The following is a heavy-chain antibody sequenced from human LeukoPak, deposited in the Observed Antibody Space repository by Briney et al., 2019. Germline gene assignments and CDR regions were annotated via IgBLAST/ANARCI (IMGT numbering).Heavy chain of an antibody. CDR3: ARCTMVRGVGPTTFDY. CDR1: GGSISSSSYY. J-gene: IGHJ4*02. D-gene: IGHD3-10*01. Sequence: SETLSLTCTVSGGSISSSSYYWGWIRQPPGKGLEWIGPIYYSGSTYYNPSLKSRVTISVDTSKNQFSLKLSSVTAADTAVYYCARCTMVRGVGPTTFDYWGRGTLVTVSS. V-gene: IGHV4-39*01. CDR2: IYYSGST.